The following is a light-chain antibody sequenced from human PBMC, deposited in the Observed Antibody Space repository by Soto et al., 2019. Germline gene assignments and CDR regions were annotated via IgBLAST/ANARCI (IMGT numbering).Light chain of an antibody. CDR2: GAS. CDR3: QQYGRSPFT. CDR1: QSVSGSY. J-gene: IGKJ3*01. Sequence: ERVMTQSPATLSVSPGERATVSCSASQSVSGSYVAWYQQKPGQAPRLLIYGASNRATGIPDRFSGSGSGTDFTLNITRLEPEDFAVYSCQQYGRSPFTVGPGTKVEI. V-gene: IGKV3-20*01.